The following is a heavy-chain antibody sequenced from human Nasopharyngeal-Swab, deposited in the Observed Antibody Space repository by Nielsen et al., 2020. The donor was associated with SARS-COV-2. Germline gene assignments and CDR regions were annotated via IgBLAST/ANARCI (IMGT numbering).Heavy chain of an antibody. Sequence: SETLSLTCTVSGDSIINSRYYWGWIRQPPGKGLEWIGSIYYTGRTYYNPSLKSRATISLDTPENQFSLKLDSVTAADTAVYYCARDYELLWSGDGMDVWGQGTTVTVSS. CDR3: ARDYELLWSGDGMDV. CDR2: IYYTGRT. CDR1: GDSIINSRYY. D-gene: IGHD3-10*02. V-gene: IGHV4-39*07. J-gene: IGHJ6*02.